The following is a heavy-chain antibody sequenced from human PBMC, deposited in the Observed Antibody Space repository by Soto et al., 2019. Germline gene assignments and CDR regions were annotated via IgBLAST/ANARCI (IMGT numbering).Heavy chain of an antibody. CDR2: IYHSGST. D-gene: IGHD5-18*01. CDR1: GGSISSSNW. Sequence: QVQLQESGPGLVKPSGTLSLTCAVSGGSISSSNWWSWVRQPPGKGLEWIGDIYHSGSTNYNSSLKILVTISVDKSTNHFSLERSSVTAADTAVYSCASWIYSYGIDYWGQVTLVTVSS. J-gene: IGHJ4*02. CDR3: ASWIYSYGIDY. V-gene: IGHV4-4*02.